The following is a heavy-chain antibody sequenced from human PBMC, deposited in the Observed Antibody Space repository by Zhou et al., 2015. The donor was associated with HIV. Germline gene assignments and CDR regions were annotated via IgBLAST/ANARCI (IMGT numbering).Heavy chain of an antibody. V-gene: IGHV3-30*17. CDR1: GFTFSSYC. J-gene: IGHJ4*02. CDR3: ATWGLYSCDRSGYYPRDYFDY. CDR2: MSFDGGNM. Sequence: QVRLVQSGGGVVQPGRSLRLSCVGSGFTFSSYCMHWVRQAPGRGLEWVAMMSFDGGNMYYAESVKGRFSVSRDNAKNTLFLQMNNVRREDTATYYCATWGLYSCDRSGYYPRDYFDYWGRGTLVTVSS. D-gene: IGHD3-22*01.